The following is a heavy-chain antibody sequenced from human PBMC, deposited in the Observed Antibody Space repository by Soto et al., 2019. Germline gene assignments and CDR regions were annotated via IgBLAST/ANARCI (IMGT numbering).Heavy chain of an antibody. CDR1: GYGFTTYG. CDR3: ARGRYGDY. J-gene: IGHJ4*02. Sequence: QVHLVQSGAEVKKPGASVKVSCKGSGYGFTTYGITWVRQAPGQGLEWMAWISALNGNTNYAQKLQGRVTVTRDTPTSTAYMELRSLRSDDTAVYYCARGRYGDYWGQGALVTVSS. CDR2: ISALNGNT. D-gene: IGHD1-1*01. V-gene: IGHV1-18*01.